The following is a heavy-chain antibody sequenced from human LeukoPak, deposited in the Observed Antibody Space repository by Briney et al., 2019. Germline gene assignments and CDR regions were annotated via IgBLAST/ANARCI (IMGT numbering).Heavy chain of an antibody. CDR3: ARPYCSGGSCYGKYYFDY. J-gene: IGHJ4*02. V-gene: IGHV1-2*02. CDR1: GYTFTGYY. Sequence: ASVKVSCKASGYTFTGYYMHWLRQAPGQGLEWMGWINPNSGGTNYAQKFQGRVTMTRDTSISTAYMELSRLRSDDTAVYYCARPYCSGGSCYGKYYFDYWGQGTLVTVSS. CDR2: INPNSGGT. D-gene: IGHD2-15*01.